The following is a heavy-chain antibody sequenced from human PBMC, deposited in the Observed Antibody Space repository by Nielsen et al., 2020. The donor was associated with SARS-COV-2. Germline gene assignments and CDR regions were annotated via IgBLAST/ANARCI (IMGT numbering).Heavy chain of an antibody. D-gene: IGHD6-13*01. V-gene: IGHV3-30*04. CDR2: ISYDGSNK. CDR1: GFTFISYA. CDR3: GRSSWGLRYYYYGMDV. Sequence: GESLKISCPASGFTFISYAMHWVRQAPGKGLEWVAVISYDGSNKYYADSVKGRFTISRDNSKNTLYLQMNSLRAEDTAVYYCGRSSWGLRYYYYGMDVWGQGTTVTVSS. J-gene: IGHJ6*02.